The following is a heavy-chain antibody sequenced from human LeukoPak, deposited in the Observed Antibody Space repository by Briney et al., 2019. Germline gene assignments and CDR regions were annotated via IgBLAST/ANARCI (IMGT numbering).Heavy chain of an antibody. D-gene: IGHD2-2*01. V-gene: IGHV3-23*01. CDR1: GFTFSSYA. Sequence: GGSLRLSCAASGFTFSSYAMSWVRQAPGKGLEWVSAISGSGGSTYYADSVKGRFTISRDNAKNSLYLQMNSLRAEDTAVYYCAALQYQLLSYGMDVWGQGTTVTVSS. CDR2: ISGSGGST. J-gene: IGHJ6*02. CDR3: AALQYQLLSYGMDV.